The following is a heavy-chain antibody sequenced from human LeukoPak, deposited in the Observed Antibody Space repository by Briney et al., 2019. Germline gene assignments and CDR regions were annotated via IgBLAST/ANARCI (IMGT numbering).Heavy chain of an antibody. V-gene: IGHV1-8*03. J-gene: IGHJ6*03. CDR2: MNPNSGNT. Sequence: ASVKVSCKASGYTFTSYDINWVRQATGQGLEWMGWMNPNSGNTGYAQKFQGRVTITRNTSISTAYMELSSLRSEDTAVYYCARGRRGTMIVIARRYYYYMDVWGKGTTVTVSS. CDR3: ARGRRGTMIVIARRYYYYMDV. CDR1: GYTFTSYD. D-gene: IGHD3-22*01.